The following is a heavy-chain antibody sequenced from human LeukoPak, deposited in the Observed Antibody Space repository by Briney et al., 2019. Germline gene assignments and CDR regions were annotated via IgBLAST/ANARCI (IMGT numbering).Heavy chain of an antibody. J-gene: IGHJ4*02. Sequence: PGGSLRLSCAASGFTFSSYSMNWVRQAPGKGLEWVSSISSSSSYIYYADSVKGRFTISRDNAKNSLYLQMNSPRAGDTAVYYCARGDILTGYSFPTFDYWGQGTLVTVSS. CDR3: ARGDILTGYSFPTFDY. D-gene: IGHD3-9*01. CDR1: GFTFSSYS. CDR2: ISSSSSYI. V-gene: IGHV3-21*01.